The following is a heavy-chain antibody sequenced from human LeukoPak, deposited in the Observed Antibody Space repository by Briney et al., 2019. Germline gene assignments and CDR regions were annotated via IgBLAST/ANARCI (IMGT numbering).Heavy chain of an antibody. CDR3: AKDSSTWGNLAGHFDS. Sequence: SETLSLICTVSGGSIVSHYWNWIRQPAGRGLEWIGRFYASGTTNTSPSLKSRVTMSVDTSKNQYSLKLSSVTAADTAVYYCAKDSSTWGNLAGHFDSWGQGTLVTVSS. V-gene: IGHV4-4*07. J-gene: IGHJ4*02. D-gene: IGHD6-13*01. CDR1: GGSIVSHY. CDR2: FYASGTT.